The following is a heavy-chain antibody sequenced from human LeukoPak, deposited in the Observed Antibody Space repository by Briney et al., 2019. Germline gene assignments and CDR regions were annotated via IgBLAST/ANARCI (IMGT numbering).Heavy chain of an antibody. CDR3: ASGPVAAYYYYYYMDV. CDR1: GFTFSDYY. D-gene: IGHD6-19*01. J-gene: IGHJ6*03. Sequence: GGSLRLSCAASGFTFSDYYMSWIRQAPGKGLEWVSYISSSGSIIYYADSVKGRFTISRDNAKNSLYLQMNSLRAEDTAVYYCASGPVAAYYYYYYMDVWGKGTTVTVSS. V-gene: IGHV3-11*01. CDR2: ISSSGSII.